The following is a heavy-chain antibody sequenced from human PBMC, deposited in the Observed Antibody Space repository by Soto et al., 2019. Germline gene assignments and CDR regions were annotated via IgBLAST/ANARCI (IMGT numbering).Heavy chain of an antibody. J-gene: IGHJ5*02. V-gene: IGHV4-34*01. CDR1: GGSFSDYY. CDR2: INHSGST. D-gene: IGHD1-26*01. Sequence: SETLSLTCAVYGGSFSDYYWSWIRQPPGKGLEWIGEINHSGSTNYNPSLKSRVTMSVDTSKNQFSLKLSSVTAADTAVYYCVRARRKGAGWFDPWGQGTLVIGSS. CDR3: VRARRKGAGWFDP.